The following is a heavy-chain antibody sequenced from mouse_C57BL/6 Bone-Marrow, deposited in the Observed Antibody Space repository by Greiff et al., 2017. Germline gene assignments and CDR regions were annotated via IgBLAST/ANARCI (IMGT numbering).Heavy chain of an antibody. CDR2: IDPENGET. J-gene: IGHJ2*01. Sequence: EVQLQQSGAELVRPGDSVKLSCTASGFNIKDDYMHWVKQRPEQGLEWIGWIDPENGETEYDSKFPVKATITADTSSNTAYLQLSSLTSEDTAVYDCTTTTGVATDYWGQGTTLTVSS. CDR1: GFNIKDDY. D-gene: IGHD1-1*01. V-gene: IGHV14-4*01. CDR3: TTTTGVATDY.